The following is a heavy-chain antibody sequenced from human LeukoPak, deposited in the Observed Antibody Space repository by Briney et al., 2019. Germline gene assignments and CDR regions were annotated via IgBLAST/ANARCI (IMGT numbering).Heavy chain of an antibody. CDR2: ISSSGSTI. D-gene: IGHD5-24*01. CDR3: ARGEMATMGITIEY. Sequence: QPGGSLRLSCAASGFTFSSYEMNWVRQAPGKGLEWVSYISSSGSTIYYADSVKGRFTISRDNAKNSLYLQMNSLRAEDTAVYYCARGEMATMGITIEYWGQGTLVTVSS. J-gene: IGHJ4*02. V-gene: IGHV3-48*03. CDR1: GFTFSSYE.